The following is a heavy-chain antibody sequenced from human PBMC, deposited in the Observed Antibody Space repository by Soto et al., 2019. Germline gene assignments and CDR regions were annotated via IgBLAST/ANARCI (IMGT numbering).Heavy chain of an antibody. J-gene: IGHJ6*02. CDR2: ISYDGSNK. CDR3: ARAITIPSGGMEV. CDR1: GFTFSSYA. V-gene: IGHV3-30-3*01. Sequence: GGSLRLSCAASGFTFSSYAMHWVRQAPGKGLEWVAVISYDGSNKYYADSVKGRFTISRDNSKNTLYLQMNSLRAEDTAVYYCARAITIPSGGMEVWGQGTRVTVSS. D-gene: IGHD3-3*01.